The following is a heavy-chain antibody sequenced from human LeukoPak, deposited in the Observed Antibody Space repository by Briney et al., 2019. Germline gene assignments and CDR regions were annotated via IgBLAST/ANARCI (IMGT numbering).Heavy chain of an antibody. D-gene: IGHD2-21*02. Sequence: ASVKVSCKASGYTFTGYYMHWVRQAPGQGLEWMGWISAYNGNTNYAQKLQGRVTMTTDTSTSTAYMELRSLRSDDTAVYYCARSCGGDCYSGADYGGQGTLVTVSS. CDR2: ISAYNGNT. J-gene: IGHJ4*02. CDR1: GYTFTGYY. CDR3: ARSCGGDCYSGADY. V-gene: IGHV1-18*04.